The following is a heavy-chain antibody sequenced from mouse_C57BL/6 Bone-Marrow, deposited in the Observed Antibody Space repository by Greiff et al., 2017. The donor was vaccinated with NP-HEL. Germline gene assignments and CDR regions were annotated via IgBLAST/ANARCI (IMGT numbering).Heavy chain of an antibody. CDR2: ISDGGSYT. V-gene: IGHV5-4*01. D-gene: IGHD1-1*01. CDR3: ARDPYYYGSDV. J-gene: IGHJ1*03. CDR1: GFTFSSYA. Sequence: EVQRVESGGGLVKPGGSLKLSCAASGFTFSSYAMSWVRQTPEKRLEWVATISDGGSYTYYPDNVKGRFTISRDNAKNNLYLQMSHLKSEDTAMYYCARDPYYYGSDVWGTGTTVTVSS.